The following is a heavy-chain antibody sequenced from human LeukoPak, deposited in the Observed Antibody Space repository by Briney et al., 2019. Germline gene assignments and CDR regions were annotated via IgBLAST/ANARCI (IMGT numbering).Heavy chain of an antibody. CDR2: IYSGGST. CDR3: AKVPVVPHMSQAY. V-gene: IGHV3-53*05. J-gene: IGHJ4*02. Sequence: GGSLRLSCAASGLTVSSNYMSWVRQAPGKGLEWVSVIYSGGSTYYADSVKGRFTISRDNSKNTLYLQMNSLRAEDTAVYYCAKVPVVPHMSQAYWGQGTLVTVSS. D-gene: IGHD3-22*01. CDR1: GLTVSSNY.